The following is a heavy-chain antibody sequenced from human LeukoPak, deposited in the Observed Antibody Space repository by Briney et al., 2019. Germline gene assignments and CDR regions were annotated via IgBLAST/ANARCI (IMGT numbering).Heavy chain of an antibody. CDR1: GFSLGTSGVG. J-gene: IGHJ5*02. D-gene: IGHD5-18*01. V-gene: IGHV2-5*01. Sequence: SGPTLVNPTQTLTLTCTFSGFSLGTSGVGVGWIRQPPGEALEWLALIYWNDDKRYSPPLKSRLTITKDTSKNQVVLTMTNMDPVDTATYYCAHRNTCGYSYCDWFDPWGQGTLVTVSS. CDR2: IYWNDDK. CDR3: AHRNTCGYSYCDWFDP.